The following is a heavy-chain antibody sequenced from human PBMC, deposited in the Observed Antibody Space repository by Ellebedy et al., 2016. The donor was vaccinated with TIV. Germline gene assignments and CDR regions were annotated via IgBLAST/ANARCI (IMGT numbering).Heavy chain of an antibody. CDR2: YNPSGGVT. Sequence: AASVKVSCKASGYTFITYYLHWVRQAPGQGLEWMGLYNPSGGVTTYAQKFRGRVTVTCDTSTSTVYMELTSLRSEDTAVYYCASDWGSGNYFFDYWGQGTLVTVSS. J-gene: IGHJ4*02. CDR1: GYTFITYY. V-gene: IGHV1-46*01. CDR3: ASDWGSGNYFFDY. D-gene: IGHD3-16*01.